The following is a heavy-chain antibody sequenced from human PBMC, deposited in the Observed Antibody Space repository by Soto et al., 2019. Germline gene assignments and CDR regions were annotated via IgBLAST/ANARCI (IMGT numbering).Heavy chain of an antibody. Sequence: ASVKVSCKASGYTFTRSGISWVRQAPGQGLEWMGWISTYNGDTNYAQTFQGRVTMTTDTSTSTVHMEVRSLRSDDTAVYDCASDGFDAYDYNGRDVSGQGASVTVAS. CDR1: GYTFTRSG. CDR2: ISTYNGDT. D-gene: IGHD5-12*01. CDR3: ASDGFDAYDYNGRDV. J-gene: IGHJ6*02. V-gene: IGHV1-18*01.